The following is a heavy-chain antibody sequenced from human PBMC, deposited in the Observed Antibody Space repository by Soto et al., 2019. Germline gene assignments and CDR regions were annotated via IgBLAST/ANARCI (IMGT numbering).Heavy chain of an antibody. J-gene: IGHJ4*02. V-gene: IGHV3-23*01. CDR2: ISGSGGST. CDR3: AKVMIVVVTAAPGY. D-gene: IGHD3-22*01. Sequence: EVQLLESGGGLVQPGGSLRLSCAASGFTFSSYAMSWVRQAPGKGLEWVSAISGSGGSTYYADSVKGRFTISRDNPKNTLYLQMNSLRAEDTAVYYCAKVMIVVVTAAPGYWGQGTLVTVSS. CDR1: GFTFSSYA.